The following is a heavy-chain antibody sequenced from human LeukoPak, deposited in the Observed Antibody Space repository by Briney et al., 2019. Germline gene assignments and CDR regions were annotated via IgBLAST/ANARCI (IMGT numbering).Heavy chain of an antibody. V-gene: IGHV4-34*01. J-gene: IGHJ6*03. Sequence: SETLSLTCAVYGGSFSGYYWSWIRQPPGKGLEWIGEINHSGSTNYNPSLKSRVTISVDTSKNQFSLKLSSVTAADTAVYYCARHRRYSYGSFYYYMDVWGKGTTVTVSS. D-gene: IGHD5-18*01. CDR2: INHSGST. CDR1: GGSFSGYY. CDR3: ARHRRYSYGSFYYYMDV.